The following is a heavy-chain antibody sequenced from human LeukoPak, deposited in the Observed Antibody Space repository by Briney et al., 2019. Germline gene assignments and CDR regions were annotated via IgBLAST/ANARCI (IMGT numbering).Heavy chain of an antibody. CDR3: AREGRYSSSLYSDY. J-gene: IGHJ4*02. D-gene: IGHD6-13*01. Sequence: GGSLRLSCAASGFTFDDYAMHWVRQAPGKGLEWVSGISWNSGSIGYADSVKGRFTISRDNAKNSLYLQMNSLRAEDTALYYCAREGRYSSSLYSDYWGQGTLVTVSS. V-gene: IGHV3-9*01. CDR1: GFTFDDYA. CDR2: ISWNSGSI.